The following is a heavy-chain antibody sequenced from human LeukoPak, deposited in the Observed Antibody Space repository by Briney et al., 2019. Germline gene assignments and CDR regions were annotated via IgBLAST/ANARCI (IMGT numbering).Heavy chain of an antibody. CDR2: ISSGGSDK. D-gene: IGHD4-23*01. Sequence: GGSLRLSCAASGFTFSTYAVHWVRQAPGKGLEWVAVISSGGSDKYHAGSVKGRFTISRDNSKNTLYLQMDSLRAEDTAVYYCAGPSGSGGNSDFDYWGQGTLVTVSS. V-gene: IGHV3-30*03. J-gene: IGHJ4*02. CDR3: AGPSGSGGNSDFDY. CDR1: GFTFSTYA.